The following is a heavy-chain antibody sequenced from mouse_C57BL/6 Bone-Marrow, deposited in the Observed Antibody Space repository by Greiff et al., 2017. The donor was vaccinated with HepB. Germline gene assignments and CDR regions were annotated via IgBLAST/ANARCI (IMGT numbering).Heavy chain of an antibody. V-gene: IGHV1-76*01. J-gene: IGHJ3*01. D-gene: IGHD2-1*01. Sequence: QVQLKQSGAELVRPGASVKLSCKASGYTFTDYYINWVKQRPGQGLEWIARIYPGSGNTYYNEKFKGKATLTAEKSSSTAYMQLSSLTSEDSAVYFCARSNFYYGNYGFAYWGQGTLVTVSA. CDR1: GYTFTDYY. CDR2: IYPGSGNT. CDR3: ARSNFYYGNYGFAY.